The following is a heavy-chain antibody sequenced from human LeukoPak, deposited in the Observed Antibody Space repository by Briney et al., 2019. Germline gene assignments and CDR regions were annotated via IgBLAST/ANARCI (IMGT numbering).Heavy chain of an antibody. CDR2: ISGSSRYI. V-gene: IGHV3-21*01. Sequence: GGSLRLSCAASGFTFSPYSMTWVRQAPGKGLEWVSTISGSSRYIYYADSVRGRFTISRDNAKNSLYLQMNSLRAEDTAVYYCARGVEYSSSSSGYWGQGTLVTVSS. D-gene: IGHD6-6*01. J-gene: IGHJ4*02. CDR1: GFTFSPYS. CDR3: ARGVEYSSSSSGY.